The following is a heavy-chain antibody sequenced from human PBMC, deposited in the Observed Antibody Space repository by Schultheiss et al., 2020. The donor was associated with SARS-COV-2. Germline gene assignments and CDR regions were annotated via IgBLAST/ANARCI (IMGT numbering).Heavy chain of an antibody. D-gene: IGHD3-9*01. Sequence: GESLKISCAASGFTFSSYGMGWVRQAPGKGLEWVSDISGSGGRTRYADSVKGRFTISRENAKNTLYLQMKRLRAEDTAVYYCARVPLSSYSDILTGQDYWGQGTLVTVSS. CDR3: ARVPLSSYSDILTGQDY. CDR1: GFTFSSYG. J-gene: IGHJ4*02. V-gene: IGHV3-23*01. CDR2: ISGSGGRT.